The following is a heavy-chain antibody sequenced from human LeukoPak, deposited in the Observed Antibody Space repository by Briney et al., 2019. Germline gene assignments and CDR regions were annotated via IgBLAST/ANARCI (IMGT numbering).Heavy chain of an antibody. CDR1: GYSISSGYF. D-gene: IGHD3-10*01. Sequence: SETLSLTCTVSGYSISSGYFWGWIRRPPGKGLEWIGSIYHSGTTYYNPSLKSRVTISVDTSKNQFSLKLSSVTAADTAVYYCARDLLLLWFGEPLDYWGQGTLVTVSS. J-gene: IGHJ4*02. CDR2: IYHSGTT. CDR3: ARDLLLLWFGEPLDY. V-gene: IGHV4-38-2*02.